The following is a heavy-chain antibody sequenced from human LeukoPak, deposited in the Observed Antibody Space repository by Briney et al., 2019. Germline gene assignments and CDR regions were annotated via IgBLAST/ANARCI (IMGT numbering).Heavy chain of an antibody. Sequence: GGSLRLSCAASGFTFINYAMSWVHRAPGKGLEWVSLISKSSDATYYAPSVKGRFTISRDNSKNTLYLQMNSLRAEDTALYYCAKDLDSSGSWPAEYFQHWGQGTLVTVSS. V-gene: IGHV3-23*01. CDR1: GFTFINYA. J-gene: IGHJ1*01. CDR2: ISKSSDAT. CDR3: AKDLDSSGSWPAEYFQH. D-gene: IGHD3-22*01.